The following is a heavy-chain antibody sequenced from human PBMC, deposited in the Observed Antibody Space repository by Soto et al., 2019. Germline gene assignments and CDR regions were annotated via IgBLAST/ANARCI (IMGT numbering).Heavy chain of an antibody. CDR3: ARLYSSGWYGPGRY. CDR1: GFTFDDYG. V-gene: IGHV3-20*04. J-gene: IGHJ4*02. CDR2: INWNGGST. Sequence: EVQLVESGGGVVRPGGSLRLSCAASGFTFDDYGMSWVRQAPGKGLEWVSGINWNGGSTGYADSVKGRFTISRDNAKNSLYLQMNSRSAEDTALYYCARLYSSGWYGPGRYWGKVTLVTVSS. D-gene: IGHD6-19*01.